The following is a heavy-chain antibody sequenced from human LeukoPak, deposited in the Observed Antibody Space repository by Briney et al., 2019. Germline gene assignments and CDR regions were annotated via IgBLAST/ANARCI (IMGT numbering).Heavy chain of an antibody. CDR2: ISSSSSTI. CDR1: GFTFSSYS. Sequence: PGGSLRLSCAASGFTFSSYSMNWVRQAPGRGLEWVSYISSSSSTIYYADSVKGRFTISRDNAKNSLYLQMNSLRAEDTAVYYCARGRGYGDYWGQGTLVTVSS. J-gene: IGHJ4*02. D-gene: IGHD5-18*01. V-gene: IGHV3-48*01. CDR3: ARGRGYGDY.